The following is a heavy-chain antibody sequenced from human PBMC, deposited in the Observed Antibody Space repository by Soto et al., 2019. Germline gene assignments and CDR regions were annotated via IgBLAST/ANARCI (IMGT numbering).Heavy chain of an antibody. V-gene: IGHV3-53*01. CDR3: ARSSDKSWFDP. J-gene: IGHJ5*02. CDR2: IYSGGST. CDR1: GFTVSSNY. Sequence: VGSLRLSCAASGFTVSSNYMSWVRQAPGKGLEWVSVIYSGGSTYYADSVKGRFTISRDNSKNTLYLQMNSLRAEDTAVYYCARSSDKSWFDPWGQGTLVTVSS.